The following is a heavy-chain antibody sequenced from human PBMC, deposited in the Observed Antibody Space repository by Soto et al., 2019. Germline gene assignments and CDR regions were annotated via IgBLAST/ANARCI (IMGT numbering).Heavy chain of an antibody. V-gene: IGHV1-69*05. CDR3: ATPQDYDDCLDA. Sequence: SLKVSCKASGGTFSNSATSWVRQAPGQGLEWMGGIMPIFRTPDYAQKFQGRLTLTRDTPGNTAYLELNSLISEDTAVYYCATPQDYDDCLDAWGQGTLVTVSS. CDR2: IMPIFRTP. J-gene: IGHJ4*02. D-gene: IGHD3-22*01. CDR1: GGTFSNSA.